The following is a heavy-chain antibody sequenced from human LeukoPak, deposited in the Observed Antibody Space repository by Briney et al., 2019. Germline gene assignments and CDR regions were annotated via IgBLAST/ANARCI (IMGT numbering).Heavy chain of an antibody. V-gene: IGHV5-10-1*01. CDR1: GYSFISYW. D-gene: IGHD3-10*01. CDR3: ARHGLSSDMDV. J-gene: IGHJ6*02. CDR2: IDPSDSYT. Sequence: GASLRISCKGFGYSFISYWITWVRPMPGKGLEWMGTIDPSDSYTDYSPSFQGHVTISADKSISTAYLQWSSLKASDTAMYYCARHGLSSDMDVWGQGTTVTVSS.